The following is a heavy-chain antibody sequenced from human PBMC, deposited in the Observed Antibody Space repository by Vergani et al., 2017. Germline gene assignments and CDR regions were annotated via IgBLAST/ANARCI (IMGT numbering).Heavy chain of an antibody. Sequence: QVQLQESGPRLVKPSQTLSLTCTVSVVSISSGGYYWSWIRQHPGKGLEWFGYIYYSGSTYYNPSLKSRVTISVDTSKNQFSLKLSSVTAADTDVYYCARAKGFYSSVWGKGTTVTVSS. J-gene: IGHJ6*04. D-gene: IGHD6-13*01. CDR1: VVSISSGGYY. CDR3: ARAKGFYSSV. V-gene: IGHV4-31*03. CDR2: IYYSGST.